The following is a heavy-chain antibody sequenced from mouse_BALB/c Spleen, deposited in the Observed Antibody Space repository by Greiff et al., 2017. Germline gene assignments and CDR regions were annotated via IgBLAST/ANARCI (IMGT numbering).Heavy chain of an antibody. Sequence: QVQLQQSGPELVKPGASVKMSCKASGYTFTSYYIHWVKQRPGQGLEWIGWIYPGDGSTKYNEKFKGKTTLTADKSSSTAYMLLSSLTSEDSAIYFCARGEGYYRYDSYWGQGTTLTVSS. CDR2: IYPGDGST. D-gene: IGHD2-14*01. J-gene: IGHJ2*01. V-gene: IGHV1S56*01. CDR3: ARGEGYYRYDSY. CDR1: GYTFTSYY.